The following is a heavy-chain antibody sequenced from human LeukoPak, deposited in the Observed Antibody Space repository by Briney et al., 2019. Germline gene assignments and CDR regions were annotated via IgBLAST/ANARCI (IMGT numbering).Heavy chain of an antibody. D-gene: IGHD3-16*01. CDR1: GGSISSSTYY. J-gene: IGHJ4*02. CDR2: IYYTGTT. V-gene: IGHV4-39*02. CDR3: ASAPRQGSIGGLDY. Sequence: SETLSLTCTVSGGSISSSTYYWGWIRQPPRQGLEWIGAIYYTGTTYYNPSLRSRVTISVDTSKNHFSLNLSSVTAADTALYYCASAPRQGSIGGLDYWGQGTLVTVSS.